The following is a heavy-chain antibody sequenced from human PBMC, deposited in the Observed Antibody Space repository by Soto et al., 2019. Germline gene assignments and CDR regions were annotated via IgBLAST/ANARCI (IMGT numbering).Heavy chain of an antibody. CDR2: IYYSGST. Sequence: SETLSLTCTVSGGYISSYYWSWIRQPPGKGLEWIGYIYYSGSTNYNPSLKSRVTISVDTSKNQFSLKLSSVTAADTAVYYCARHDFAGYCSGGSCLPHWFDPWGQGTLVTVSS. CDR1: GGYISSYY. J-gene: IGHJ5*02. V-gene: IGHV4-59*08. D-gene: IGHD2-15*01. CDR3: ARHDFAGYCSGGSCLPHWFDP.